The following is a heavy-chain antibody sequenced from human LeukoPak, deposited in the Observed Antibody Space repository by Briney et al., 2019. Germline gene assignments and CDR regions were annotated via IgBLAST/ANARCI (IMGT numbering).Heavy chain of an antibody. CDR3: ARIGMVATNY. D-gene: IGHD5-12*01. Sequence: SENLSLTCAVYGGSFSGYYWSWIRQPPGKGLEWIGEINHSGSTNYNPSLKSRVTISVDTSKNQFSLKLSSVTAADTAVYYCARIGMVATNYWGQGILVTVSS. J-gene: IGHJ4*02. CDR2: INHSGST. CDR1: GGSFSGYY. V-gene: IGHV4-34*01.